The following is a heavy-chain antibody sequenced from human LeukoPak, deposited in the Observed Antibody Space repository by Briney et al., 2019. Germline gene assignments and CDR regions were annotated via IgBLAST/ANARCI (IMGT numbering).Heavy chain of an antibody. J-gene: IGHJ5*02. V-gene: IGHV4-39*01. CDR1: GGSISSSSYY. CDR3: ARQVTGYPLPLNWFDP. D-gene: IGHD3-9*01. CDR2: IYYSGST. Sequence: SETLSLTCTVSGGSISSSSYYWGWIRQPPGKGLEWIGSIYYSGSTYYNPSLKSRVTISVDTSKNQFSLKLSSVTAADTAVYYCARQVTGYPLPLNWFDPWGQGTLVTVSS.